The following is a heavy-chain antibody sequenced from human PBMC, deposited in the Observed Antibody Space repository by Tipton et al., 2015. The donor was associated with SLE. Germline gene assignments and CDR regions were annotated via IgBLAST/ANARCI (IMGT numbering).Heavy chain of an antibody. CDR1: GYSFSSAYY. CDR3: ARESSRGDGFDI. V-gene: IGHV4-38-2*02. J-gene: IGHJ3*02. D-gene: IGHD2-2*01. Sequence: TLSLTCTVSGYSFSSAYYWGWIRQPPGKGLEWIGSIHHSGSTYYNPSLKSRVTISVDTSKNQFSLKLSSVTAADTAVYYCARESSRGDGFDIWGQGTMVTVSS. CDR2: IHHSGST.